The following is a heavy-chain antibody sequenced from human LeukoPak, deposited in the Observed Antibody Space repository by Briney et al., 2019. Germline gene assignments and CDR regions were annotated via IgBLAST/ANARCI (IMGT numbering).Heavy chain of an antibody. CDR1: GYTFTSYD. CDR2: IIPIFVTA. Sequence: SVKVSCKASGYTFTSYDINWVRQATGQGLEWMGRIIPIFVTANYAQKFQGRVTITTDESTSTAYMELSSLRSEDTAVYYCAAHYDILTGYYKGGDYYYMDVWGKGTTVTVSS. CDR3: AAHYDILTGYYKGGDYYYMDV. V-gene: IGHV1-69*05. D-gene: IGHD3-9*01. J-gene: IGHJ6*03.